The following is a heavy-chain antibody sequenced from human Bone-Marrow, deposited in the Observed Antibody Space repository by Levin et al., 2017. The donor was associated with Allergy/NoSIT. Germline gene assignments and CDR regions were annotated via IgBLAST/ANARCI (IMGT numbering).Heavy chain of an antibody. J-gene: IGHJ6*02. CDR1: GFTFSNYA. D-gene: IGHD2-2*01. Sequence: PGGSLRLSCAASGFTFSNYAMNWVRQAPGKGLEWVSGTSDSGGSTYYADSVKGRFTISRDNSKNTLYLQVNSLRAEDTALYYCAKELAAVPAANYYYAMDVWGQGTTVTVSS. CDR2: TSDSGGST. CDR3: AKELAAVPAANYYYAMDV. V-gene: IGHV3-23*01.